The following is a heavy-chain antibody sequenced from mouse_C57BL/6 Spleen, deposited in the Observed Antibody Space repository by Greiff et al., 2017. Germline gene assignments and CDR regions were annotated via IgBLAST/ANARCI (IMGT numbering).Heavy chain of an antibody. J-gene: IGHJ3*01. CDR3: ARGYDDDVAWFAY. CDR1: GYTFTGYW. V-gene: IGHV1-9*01. D-gene: IGHD2-4*01. Sequence: VQLQQSGAELMKPGASVKLSCKASGYTFTGYWIQWVKQRPGHGLEWIGEIYPGSGSTNYNEQFKGKTTFTADTSSNTAYMQLSSLTAEDSAIYCGARGYDDDVAWFAYWGQGTLVTVSA. CDR2: IYPGSGST.